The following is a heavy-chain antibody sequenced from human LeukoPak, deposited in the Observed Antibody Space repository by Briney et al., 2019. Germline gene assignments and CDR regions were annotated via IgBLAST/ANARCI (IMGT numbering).Heavy chain of an antibody. CDR3: ARVRGYSYGWKAKHDAFDI. D-gene: IGHD5-18*01. J-gene: IGHJ3*02. CDR1: GGSISSYY. Sequence: PSQTLSLTCTVSGGSISSYYWSWIRQPAGKGLEWIGRIHTSGSTNYSPSLKSRVTMSVDTSKNQFSLKLSSVTAADTAVYYCARVRGYSYGWKAKHDAFDIWGQGTMVTVSS. V-gene: IGHV4-4*07. CDR2: IHTSGST.